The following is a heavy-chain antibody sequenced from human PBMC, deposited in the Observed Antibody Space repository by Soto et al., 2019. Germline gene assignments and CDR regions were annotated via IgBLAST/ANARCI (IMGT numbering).Heavy chain of an antibody. D-gene: IGHD6-13*01. Sequence: QVQLQESGPGLVKPSGTLSLTCAVSGGSISSSNWWSWVRQPPGKGLEWIGEIYHSGSTNYNPSPNSRVTISVDKSKHHFSLQLSSVTAAATAVYYCARRFWGIAAAAHLDYWGQGTLVTVSS. CDR1: GGSISSSNW. CDR2: IYHSGST. V-gene: IGHV4-4*02. CDR3: ARRFWGIAAAAHLDY. J-gene: IGHJ4*02.